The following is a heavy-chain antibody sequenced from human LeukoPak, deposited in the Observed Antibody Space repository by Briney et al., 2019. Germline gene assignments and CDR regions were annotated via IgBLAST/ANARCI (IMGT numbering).Heavy chain of an antibody. D-gene: IGHD4-17*01. V-gene: IGHV3-53*01. CDR2: THSSGGT. J-gene: IGHJ5*02. Sequence: GGSLRLSCAASGFTGSHNYMSWVREAPGKGLEWVSATHSSGGTYYADSVKGRFTISRDTSKNTLYLQINSLSVEDTAVYYCIVFGDSNHWGQGTLVTVSS. CDR1: GFTGSHNY. CDR3: IVFGDSNH.